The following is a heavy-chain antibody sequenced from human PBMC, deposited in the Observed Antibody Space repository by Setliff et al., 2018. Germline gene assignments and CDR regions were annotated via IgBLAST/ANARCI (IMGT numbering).Heavy chain of an antibody. V-gene: IGHV1-18*01. CDR3: ARGSSSEVGATARNY. CDR1: GYSFTNYG. Sequence: ASVKVSCKASGYSFTNYGLSWVRQAPGQGLEWMGWISAYNGNTHYAQKLQGRVTMTTDTSTSTAYKELGSLRSDDTAVYYCARGSSSEVGATARNYWGQGTLVTVSS. CDR2: ISAYNGNT. J-gene: IGHJ4*02. D-gene: IGHD1-26*01.